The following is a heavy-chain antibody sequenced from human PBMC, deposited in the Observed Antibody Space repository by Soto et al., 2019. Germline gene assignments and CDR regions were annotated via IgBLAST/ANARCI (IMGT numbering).Heavy chain of an antibody. CDR2: VSHDGRNT. Sequence: VPLVESGGGVVQPGRSLRLSCAASGFTFSDYAMHWVRQAPGKGLEWVAVVSHDGRNTHYADSVKGRFTLSRDSSKNTASLEMTSLRAEDTAVYYCAKGGRKWLVTSDFNYWGQGALVTVSS. D-gene: IGHD6-19*01. CDR1: GFTFSDYA. CDR3: AKGGRKWLVTSDFNY. V-gene: IGHV3-30*18. J-gene: IGHJ4*02.